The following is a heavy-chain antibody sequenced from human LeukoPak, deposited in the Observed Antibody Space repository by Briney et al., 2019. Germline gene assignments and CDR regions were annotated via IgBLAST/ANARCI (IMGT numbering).Heavy chain of an antibody. CDR2: ITSSSSTI. Sequence: GGSLRLSCAASGFTFSSYGMHRVRQAPGKGLEWVSYITSSSSTIYYADSVKGRFTISRDNAKNSLYLQMNSLRAEDTAVYYCARGTGYYYYYMDVWGKGTTVTVSS. J-gene: IGHJ6*03. V-gene: IGHV3-48*04. CDR3: ARGTGYYYYYMDV. CDR1: GFTFSSYG. D-gene: IGHD2-8*02.